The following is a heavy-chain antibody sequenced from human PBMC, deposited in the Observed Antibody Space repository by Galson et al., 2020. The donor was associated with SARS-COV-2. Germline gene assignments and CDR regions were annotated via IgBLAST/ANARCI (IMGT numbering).Heavy chain of an antibody. V-gene: IGHV3-53*01. J-gene: IGHJ6*02. CDR1: GFTVSSTY. CDR3: ARGWVYPYAMDV. Sequence: QLGESLKISCAASGFTVSSTYMTWVRQAPGKGLEWVSVIYSAGTTNYAYDVKGRFTISRDNSKNTLYLQMNSLRAEDTAVYYCARGWVYPYAMDVWGQGTTVTVSS. CDR2: IYSAGTT. D-gene: IGHD2-8*01.